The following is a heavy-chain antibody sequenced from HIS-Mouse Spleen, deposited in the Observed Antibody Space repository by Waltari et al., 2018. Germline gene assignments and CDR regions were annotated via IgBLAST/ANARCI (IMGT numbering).Heavy chain of an antibody. CDR1: GGSVSSGSYY. Sequence: QVQLQESGPGLVKPSETLSLTCTVSGGSVSSGSYYWSWIRPPPGKGLEWSGYIYYSGSTNYNPSLKSRVTISVDTSKNQFSLKLSSVTAADTAVYYCARVREEELLWFGEVDYWGQGTLVTVSS. CDR3: ARVREEELLWFGEVDY. J-gene: IGHJ4*02. D-gene: IGHD3-10*01. V-gene: IGHV4-61*01. CDR2: IYYSGST.